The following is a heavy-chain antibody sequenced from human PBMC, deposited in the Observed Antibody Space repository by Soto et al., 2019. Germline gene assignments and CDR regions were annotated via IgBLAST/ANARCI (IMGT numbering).Heavy chain of an antibody. CDR2: INHSGST. CDR1: GGSFSGYY. V-gene: IGHV4-34*01. CDR3: ALGGVVVAAAFDY. Sequence: WETLSLTCAVYGGSFSGYYWSWIRQPPGKGLEWIGEINHSGSTNYNPSLKSRVTISVDTSKNQFSLKLSSVTAADTAVYYCALGGVVVAAAFDYWGQGTLVTVSS. D-gene: IGHD2-15*01. J-gene: IGHJ4*02.